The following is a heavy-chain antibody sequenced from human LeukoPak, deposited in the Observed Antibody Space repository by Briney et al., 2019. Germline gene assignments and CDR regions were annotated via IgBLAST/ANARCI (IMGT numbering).Heavy chain of an antibody. CDR2: IYSGGST. Sequence: PGGSLRLSCAASGFTVSSNYMSWVRQASGKGLEWVSVIYSGGSTYYADSVKGRFTIPRDNSKNTLYLQTNSLRAEDTAVYYCARRPKGSAFDIWGQGTMVTVSS. D-gene: IGHD2-15*01. CDR3: ARRPKGSAFDI. J-gene: IGHJ3*02. CDR1: GFTVSSNY. V-gene: IGHV3-66*02.